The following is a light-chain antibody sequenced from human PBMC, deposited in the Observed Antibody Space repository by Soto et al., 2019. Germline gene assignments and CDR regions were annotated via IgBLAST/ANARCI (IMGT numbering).Light chain of an antibody. J-gene: IGKJ5*01. CDR3: QQTYSTLSVT. Sequence: DIQMTQSPSSLSASVGDRVTITCRASESIARHLNWYQQKPGKAPKLLIYAASSLQYGVPSRFRVGGSGTDFTLTIINLQPADFATLYCQQTYSTLSVTFGQGTRLEIK. CDR1: ESIARH. CDR2: AAS. V-gene: IGKV1-39*01.